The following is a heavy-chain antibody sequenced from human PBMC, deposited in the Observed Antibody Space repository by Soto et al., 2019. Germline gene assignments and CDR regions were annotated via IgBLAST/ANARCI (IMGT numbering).Heavy chain of an antibody. CDR2: INPSGGRT. D-gene: IGHD3-22*01. V-gene: IGHV1-46*01. CDR3: SGDPSEYCYDISGYRDSMDV. Sequence: ASVKVSCKASGYPFTSYYRHGVRQAPGQGLEWMGIINPSGGRTSYAQKFQGRVTMTRDTSTSTVYMELSSLRSEDTAVYYCSGDPSEYCYDISGYRDSMDVLRQGPTCIVAS. CDR1: GYPFTSYY. J-gene: IGHJ6*01.